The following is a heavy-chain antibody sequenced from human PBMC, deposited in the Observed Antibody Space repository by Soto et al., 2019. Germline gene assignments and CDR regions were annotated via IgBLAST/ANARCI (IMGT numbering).Heavy chain of an antibody. V-gene: IGHV4-59*01. CDR1: GGSMSSYY. CDR2: IYYSGST. D-gene: IGHD2-2*01. J-gene: IGHJ4*02. Sequence: SETLSLTCTVSGGSMSSYYWTWTRQPPEKGLEWIGYIYYSGSTNYNPSPKSRVTITVDTSKNQFSLDLSSVTAADTAVYFCAGELPAPPFDYSGQGTLVTVSS. CDR3: AGELPAPPFDY.